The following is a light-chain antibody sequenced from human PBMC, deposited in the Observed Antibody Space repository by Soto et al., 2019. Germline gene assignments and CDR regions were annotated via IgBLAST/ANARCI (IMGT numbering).Light chain of an antibody. CDR2: MNN. CDR3: AAWDDSLSGLYV. CDR1: SSNIGSNY. V-gene: IGLV1-47*01. J-gene: IGLJ1*01. Sequence: QSVLTQPPSASGTPGQRVTISCSGSSSNIGSNYVYWYQQLPGTAPKLLIYMNNQRPSGVPDRLSGSKSGTSASLAISGLRSEDEADYYCAAWDDSLSGLYVFGTGTKLTVL.